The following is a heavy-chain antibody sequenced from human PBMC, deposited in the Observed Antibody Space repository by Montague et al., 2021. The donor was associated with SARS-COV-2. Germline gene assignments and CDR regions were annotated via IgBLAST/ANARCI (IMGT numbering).Heavy chain of an antibody. CDR3: ARGRQHFNMIVVVMTGGEYYFDY. CDR2: INHRGTS. CDR1: GVSFSDYF. Sequence: SETLSLTCAVYGVSFSDYFWTWIRQPPGKGLEWIGEINHRGTSNYNPSPKSRVSISVDTSKNQFSLYLGSVTAADTAVYYCARGRQHFNMIVVVMTGGEYYFDYWGQGTLVTVSS. V-gene: IGHV4-34*01. J-gene: IGHJ4*02. D-gene: IGHD3-22*01.